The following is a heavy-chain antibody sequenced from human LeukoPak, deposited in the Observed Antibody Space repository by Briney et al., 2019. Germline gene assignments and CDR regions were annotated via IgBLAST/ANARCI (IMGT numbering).Heavy chain of an antibody. CDR2: IDVDGGSA. V-gene: IGHV3-23*01. Sequence: GGSLRLSCAASGFSFSSYAMTWLRQGPGKGLERVSSIDVDGGSAYYADSVKGRVTISRDNSKNTLSLQMNSLGDEDTAVYYCAKDSGRLGVREVFDIWGQGTVVTVSS. CDR3: AKDSGRLGVREVFDI. D-gene: IGHD3-16*01. J-gene: IGHJ3*02. CDR1: GFSFSSYA.